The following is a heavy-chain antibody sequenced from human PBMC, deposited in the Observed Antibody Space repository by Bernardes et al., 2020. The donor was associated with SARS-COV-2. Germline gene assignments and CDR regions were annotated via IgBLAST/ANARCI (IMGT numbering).Heavy chain of an antibody. CDR2: IIPILGIA. V-gene: IGHV1-69*10. Sequence: SVKVSCKASGGTFSSYTISWVRQPPGQGLEWMGWIIPILGIANYAQKFQGRVTITADKSTSTAYMELSSLRSENTAVYYCARVYCSSTSCPGFDAFDIWGQGTMVTVSS. CDR3: ARVYCSSTSCPGFDAFDI. D-gene: IGHD2-2*01. J-gene: IGHJ3*02. CDR1: GGTFSSYT.